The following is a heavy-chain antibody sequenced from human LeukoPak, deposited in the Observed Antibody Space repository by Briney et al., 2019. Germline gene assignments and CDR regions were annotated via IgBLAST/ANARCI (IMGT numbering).Heavy chain of an antibody. J-gene: IGHJ4*02. V-gene: IGHV1-24*01. CDR1: GYTLTELA. Sequence: ASVTVSYKVSGYTLTELAMHWVRQAPGEGLEWMGGFDPEDGETVYAQKFQGRVTMTEDTSTDTAYMELSSLSSEDTAVYFCATYSGYYYYWGQGTLVTVSS. CDR2: FDPEDGET. D-gene: IGHD3-3*01. CDR3: ATYSGYYYY.